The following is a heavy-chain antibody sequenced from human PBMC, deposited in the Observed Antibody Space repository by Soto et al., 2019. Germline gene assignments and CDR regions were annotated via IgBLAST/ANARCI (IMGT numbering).Heavy chain of an antibody. CDR1: GYTFASYG. J-gene: IGHJ4*02. Sequence: QVQLVQSGAEVKKPGASVKVSCKASGYTFASYGISWVRQAPGQGLEWMGWITAYNGNNGNTNYAQKFQGRVTMTTDTSTSTAYMELRSLISDDTAVYYCARVDRYCIRTPCYKIDYWGQGTLVTVSS. CDR2: ITAYNGNNGNT. D-gene: IGHD2-2*01. CDR3: ARVDRYCIRTPCYKIDY. V-gene: IGHV1-18*01.